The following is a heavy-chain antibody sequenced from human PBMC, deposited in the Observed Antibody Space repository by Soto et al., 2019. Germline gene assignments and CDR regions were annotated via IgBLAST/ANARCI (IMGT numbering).Heavy chain of an antibody. J-gene: IGHJ6*03. CDR2: IYSGGST. Sequence: GGSLRLSCAASGFTFSSDYMSWVRQAPGKGLEWVSVIYSGGSTYYAESVKGRFTIFRDNSKKLYLQMNSLRAEDTAVYYCARGRGERVPPYYFYYMDVWGKGTTVTVSS. CDR3: ARGRGERVPPYYFYYMDV. V-gene: IGHV3-66*01. D-gene: IGHD1-1*01. CDR1: GFTFSSDY.